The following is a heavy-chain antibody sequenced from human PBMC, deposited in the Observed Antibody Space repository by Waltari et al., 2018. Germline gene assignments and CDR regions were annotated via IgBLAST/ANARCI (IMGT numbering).Heavy chain of an antibody. CDR2: INHTGDT. CDR1: GGSFNYYY. D-gene: IGHD6-6*01. Sequence: QVQLQQWGAGLLKPSETLSLTCAVYGGSFNYYYWSWSRQPPGKGLEWVGDINHTGDTRYNPSLKSRVTMSVDTSKSQFSLTLSSVTAADMAIYYCARWWGYSSSYYFDHWGQGTLATVSS. J-gene: IGHJ4*02. V-gene: IGHV4-34*02. CDR3: ARWWGYSSSYYFDH.